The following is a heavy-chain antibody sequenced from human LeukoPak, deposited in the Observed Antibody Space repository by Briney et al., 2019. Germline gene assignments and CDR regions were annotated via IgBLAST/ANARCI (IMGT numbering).Heavy chain of an antibody. CDR1: GFTFSSYG. D-gene: IGHD2-2*01. Sequence: GGSLRLSCAASGFTFSSYGMHWVRQAPGKGLEWVGVIWYDGSNKYYADSVKGRFTISRDNSKNTLYLQMNSLRAEDTAVYYCARVMGAHCSSTSCYLSYYYYYGMDVWGQGTTVTVSS. CDR3: ARVMGAHCSSTSCYLSYYYYYGMDV. CDR2: IWYDGSNK. V-gene: IGHV3-33*08. J-gene: IGHJ6*02.